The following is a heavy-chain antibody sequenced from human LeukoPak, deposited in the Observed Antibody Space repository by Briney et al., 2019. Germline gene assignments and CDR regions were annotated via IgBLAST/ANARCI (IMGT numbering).Heavy chain of an antibody. V-gene: IGHV4-31*03. Sequence: SETLSLTCTVSGGSISSGGYYWRWIRQHPGKGLEWIGYIYYSGSTYYNPSLKSRVTISVDTSKNQFSLKLSSVTAADTAMYYCARATTVPCFDYWGQGTLVTVSS. J-gene: IGHJ4*02. CDR3: ARATTVPCFDY. D-gene: IGHD4-17*01. CDR2: IYYSGST. CDR1: GGSISSGGYY.